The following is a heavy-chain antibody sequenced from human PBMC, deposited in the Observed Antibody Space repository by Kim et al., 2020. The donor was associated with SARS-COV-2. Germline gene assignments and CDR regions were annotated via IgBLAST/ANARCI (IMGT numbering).Heavy chain of an antibody. Sequence: SETLSLTCTVSGGSIKSDYWTWIRQPPGKGLEWIGFMRYSESPTYNPSLKSRVTFSMDTSKNQFSLILDSVTAADTAIYYCARDAKNGLDSWGQGALVIVSS. V-gene: IGHV4-59*01. D-gene: IGHD2-8*01. J-gene: IGHJ4*02. CDR1: GGSIKSDY. CDR3: ARDAKNGLDS. CDR2: MRYSESP.